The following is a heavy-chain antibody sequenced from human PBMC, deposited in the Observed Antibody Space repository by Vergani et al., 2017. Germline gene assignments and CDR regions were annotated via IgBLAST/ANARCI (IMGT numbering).Heavy chain of an antibody. CDR2: IKQDGSEK. J-gene: IGHJ4*02. D-gene: IGHD3-22*01. CDR3: AGPQGTSAYYYGGFDY. CDR1: GFTFSSYA. V-gene: IGHV3-7*03. Sequence: VQLVESGGGVVQPGRSLRLSCAASGFTFSSYAMHWVRQAPGKGLEWVANIKQDGSEKYYVDSVKGRFTISRDNSKNTLSLQMNSLTAEDTAIYYCAGPQGTSAYYYGGFDYWGQGILVTVSS.